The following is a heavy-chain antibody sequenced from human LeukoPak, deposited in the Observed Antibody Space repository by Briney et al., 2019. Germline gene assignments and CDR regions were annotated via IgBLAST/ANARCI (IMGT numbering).Heavy chain of an antibody. CDR1: CGSSSGYY. J-gene: IGHJ5*02. D-gene: IGHD6-13*01. CDR2: ITHSGNT. Sequence: SETLSLSCAVYCGSSSGYYWSWIRQPPGKGLGWGGEITHSGNTNFNPSLQGRVTITTDTSKNQFSMKLSSVTAADTAVYYCARGWYSSIRNLFDPWGKGTLVTVSS. CDR3: ARGWYSSIRNLFDP. V-gene: IGHV4-34*01.